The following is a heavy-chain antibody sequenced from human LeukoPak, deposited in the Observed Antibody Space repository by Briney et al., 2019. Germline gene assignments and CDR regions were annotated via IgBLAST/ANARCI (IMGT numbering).Heavy chain of an antibody. J-gene: IGHJ4*02. CDR2: ISSSSSTR. V-gene: IGHV3-48*02. CDR3: ARVDDSGSYSGIDY. Sequence: GRSLRLSCAASGFPFSSYRMNWVRQAPGPGTDWVSYISSSSSTRYYADSVKGRFTISRDNAKNSLYLQMNSLRDEDTAVYYCARVDDSGSYSGIDYWGQGTLVTVSS. CDR1: GFPFSSYR. D-gene: IGHD1-26*01.